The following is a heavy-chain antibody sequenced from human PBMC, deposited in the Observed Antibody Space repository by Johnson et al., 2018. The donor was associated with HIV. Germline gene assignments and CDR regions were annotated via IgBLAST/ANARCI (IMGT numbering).Heavy chain of an antibody. CDR3: ASSSSSWTSDPDDAFDI. J-gene: IGHJ3*02. Sequence: QEQLVESGGGLVKPGGSLRLSCAASGFTFSDYYMSWIRQAPGKGLEWVSYSVDSVKGRFTISRDNATNSLYLQMNSLRAEDTAVYYCASSSSSWTSDPDDAFDIWGQGTMVTVSS. CDR1: GFTFSDYY. V-gene: IGHV3-11*05. D-gene: IGHD6-13*01.